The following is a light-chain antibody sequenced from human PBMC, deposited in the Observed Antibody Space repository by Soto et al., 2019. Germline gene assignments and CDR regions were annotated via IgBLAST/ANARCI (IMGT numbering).Light chain of an antibody. V-gene: IGKV3-11*01. Sequence: EIVLTQSPATLSLSPGERATLSCRASQSVSSYLAWYQQKPGQAPRLLIYDASNRATGIPARFSGSGSGTAFYLPISSLEPEDFAVYYCQQRSNCPPPYDFGQGTKVEIK. CDR3: QQRSNCPPPYD. CDR1: QSVSSY. CDR2: DAS. J-gene: IGKJ2*01.